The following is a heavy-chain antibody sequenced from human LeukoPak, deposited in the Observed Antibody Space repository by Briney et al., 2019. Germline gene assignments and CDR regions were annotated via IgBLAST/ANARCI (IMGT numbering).Heavy chain of an antibody. D-gene: IGHD3-22*01. CDR1: GYTFTSYD. J-gene: IGHJ3*02. Sequence: GASVKVSCKASGYTFTSYDINWVRQATGQGLEWMGWMNPNSGNTGYARKFQGRVTITRNTSISTAYMELSSLRSEDTAVYYCARATYYYDSSGYPHDAFDIWGQGTMVTVSS. CDR3: ARATYYYDSSGYPHDAFDI. V-gene: IGHV1-8*03. CDR2: MNPNSGNT.